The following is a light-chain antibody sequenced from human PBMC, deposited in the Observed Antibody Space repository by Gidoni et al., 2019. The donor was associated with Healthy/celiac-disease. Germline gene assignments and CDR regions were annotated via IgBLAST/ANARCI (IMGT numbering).Light chain of an antibody. Sequence: DTPRTQSPASPSASVGDRVTITCRASQSISSNLNWYQQKPGKAPKLLIYAASSLQRGVPSRFSGGGSGTDYTLTISSLQPEDFATYYFRQSYSTPCTFGQGTKLEIK. CDR1: QSISSN. J-gene: IGKJ2*02. CDR2: AAS. V-gene: IGKV1-39*01. CDR3: RQSYSTPCT.